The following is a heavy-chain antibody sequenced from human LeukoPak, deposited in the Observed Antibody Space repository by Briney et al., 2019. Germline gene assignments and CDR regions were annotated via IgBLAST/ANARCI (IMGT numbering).Heavy chain of an antibody. Sequence: PGGSLRLSCAASGFTFSSYSMNWVRQAPGKGLEWVSYISSSGSTIYYADSVKGRFTISRDNAKNSLYLQMNSLRDGDTAVYYCARGGSGYGDYYYFYAMDVWGQGTTVTVSS. D-gene: IGHD3-22*01. V-gene: IGHV3-48*02. J-gene: IGHJ6*02. CDR1: GFTFSSYS. CDR3: ARGGSGYGDYYYFYAMDV. CDR2: ISSSGSTI.